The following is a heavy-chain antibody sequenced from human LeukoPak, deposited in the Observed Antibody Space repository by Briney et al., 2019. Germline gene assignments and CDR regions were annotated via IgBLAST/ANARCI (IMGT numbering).Heavy chain of an antibody. CDR1: GFTFSSYA. Sequence: GGSLRLSCAASGFTFSSYAMXXXRQAPXKGXXXXXXXXXXXXXTYYXXSVXGRXXXXRXNSKNTLYLQMNSLRAEDTAVYYCXXXXKYCSSTSXPLTPDYYMDVWGKGTTVTVSS. V-gene: IGHV3-23*01. CDR3: XXXXKYCSSTSXPLTPDYYMDV. J-gene: IGHJ6*03. D-gene: IGHD2-2*01. CDR2: XXXXXXXT.